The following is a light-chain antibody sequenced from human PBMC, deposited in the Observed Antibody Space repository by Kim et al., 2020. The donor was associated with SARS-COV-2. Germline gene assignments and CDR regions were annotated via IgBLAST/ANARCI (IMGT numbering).Light chain of an antibody. CDR3: RQYKKWPPHT. CDR2: GAS. Sequence: EIVMTQSPATLSVSPGERATLSCRASQSVSSSLAWYQQRPGQAPRLLIYGASTRATGSPARFSGSGSGTEFTLTISSLQSEDFALYYCRQYKKWPPHTFGQGTKLEI. J-gene: IGKJ2*01. CDR1: QSVSSS. V-gene: IGKV3D-15*01.